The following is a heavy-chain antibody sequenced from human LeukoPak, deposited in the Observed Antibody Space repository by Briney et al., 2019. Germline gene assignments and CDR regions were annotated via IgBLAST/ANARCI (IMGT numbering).Heavy chain of an antibody. V-gene: IGHV3-7*01. CDR3: ARRYYXXSXXYYFD. J-gene: IGHJ4*01. CDR2: IKQDGSEK. D-gene: IGHD3-10*01. CDR1: GFTFSSYW. Sequence: GGSLRLSCAASGFTFSSYWTSWVRQAPGKGLEWVANIKQDGSEKYYVDSVKGRFTISRDNAKNSLYLQMNSLRAEDTAVYYCARRYYXXSXXYYFD.